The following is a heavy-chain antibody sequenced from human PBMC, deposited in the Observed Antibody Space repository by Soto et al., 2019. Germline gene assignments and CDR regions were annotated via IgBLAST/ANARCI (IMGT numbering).Heavy chain of an antibody. Sequence: QVQLVESGGGVVQPGRSLRLSCAASGFTFSSYGMHWVRQAPGKGLEWVAVISYDGSNKYYADSVKGRFTISRDNSKNTLYLQMNSLRAEDTAVYYCAFGREGAFDNWGQGTMVTVSS. V-gene: IGHV3-30*03. D-gene: IGHD3-10*01. J-gene: IGHJ3*02. CDR2: ISYDGSNK. CDR3: AFGREGAFDN. CDR1: GFTFSSYG.